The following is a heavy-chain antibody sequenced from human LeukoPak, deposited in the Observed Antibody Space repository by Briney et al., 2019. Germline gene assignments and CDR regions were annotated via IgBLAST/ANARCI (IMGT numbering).Heavy chain of an antibody. CDR3: ARDHDILTGYLFDY. J-gene: IGHJ4*02. Sequence: ASVKVSSKASGYTFTSYAMHWGRQAPGQRLEWMGWINAGNGKTKYSQKFQGRVTIARDTSASTAYMELSSLRSEDTAVYYCARDHDILTGYLFDYWGQGTLVTVYS. D-gene: IGHD3-9*01. CDR2: INAGNGKT. CDR1: GYTFTSYA. V-gene: IGHV1-3*01.